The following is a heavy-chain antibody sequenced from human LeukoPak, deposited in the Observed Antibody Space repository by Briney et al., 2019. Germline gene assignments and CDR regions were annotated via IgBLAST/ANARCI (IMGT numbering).Heavy chain of an antibody. J-gene: IGHJ3*02. CDR3: VRDANYHDRSNYYDVLDI. V-gene: IGHV3-21*06. CDR1: GFTFSSYS. D-gene: IGHD3-22*01. Sequence: GGSLRLSCAASGFTFSSYSMNWVRQAPGKGLEWVSSISSSSSYICYADSVKGRFTVSRDNAKNSLYLQMNSVRADDTAVYYCVRDANYHDRSNYYDVLDIWGQGTMATVSS. CDR2: ISSSSSYI.